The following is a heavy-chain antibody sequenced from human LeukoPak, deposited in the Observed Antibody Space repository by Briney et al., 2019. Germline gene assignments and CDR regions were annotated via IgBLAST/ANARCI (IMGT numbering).Heavy chain of an antibody. D-gene: IGHD6-13*01. J-gene: IGHJ6*03. CDR1: GFTFSSYA. CDR2: IKQDGSEK. V-gene: IGHV3-7*01. Sequence: GGSLRLSCAASGFTFSSYAMSWVRQAPGKGLEWVANIKQDGSEKYYVDSVKGRFTISRDNAKNSLYLQMNSLRAEDTAVYYCARRQQLDYYYYMDVWGKGTTVTVSS. CDR3: ARRQQLDYYYYMDV.